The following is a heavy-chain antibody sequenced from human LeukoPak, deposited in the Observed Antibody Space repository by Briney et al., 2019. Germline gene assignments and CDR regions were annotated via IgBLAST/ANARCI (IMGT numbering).Heavy chain of an antibody. Sequence: SETLSLTCTVSGGSISSYYWSWIRQPPGKGLEWIGYIYYSGSTNYNPSLKSRVTISVDTSKNQFSLKLSSVTAADTAVYCCARGAWQLDPGAYYYYMDVWGKGTTVTVSS. V-gene: IGHV4-59*01. CDR1: GGSISSYY. CDR2: IYYSGST. D-gene: IGHD6-13*01. CDR3: ARGAWQLDPGAYYYYMDV. J-gene: IGHJ6*03.